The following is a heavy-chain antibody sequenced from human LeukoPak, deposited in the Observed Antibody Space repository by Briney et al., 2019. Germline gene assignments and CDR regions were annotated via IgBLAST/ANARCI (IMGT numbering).Heavy chain of an antibody. J-gene: IGHJ6*03. CDR2: ISSSSSTI. CDR3: ARDRRPYQLPYYYYYMDV. CDR1: GFTFSSYS. D-gene: IGHD2-2*01. Sequence: GGSLRLSCAASGFTFSSYSMNWVRQAPGKGLEWVSYISSSSSTIYYADSVKGRFTISRDNAKNSLYLQMNSLRAEDTAVYYCARDRRPYQLPYYYYYMDVWGKGTTVTVSS. V-gene: IGHV3-48*01.